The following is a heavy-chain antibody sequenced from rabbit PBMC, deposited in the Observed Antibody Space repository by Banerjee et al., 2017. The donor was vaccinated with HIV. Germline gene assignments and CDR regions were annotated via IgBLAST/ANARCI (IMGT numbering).Heavy chain of an antibody. V-gene: IGHV1S45*01. CDR2: IYTGDGNT. Sequence: QQQLVESGGGLVKPGASLTLTCKASGFSFSSSYWICWVRQAPGKGLEWIACIYTGDGNTYYASWAKGRFTISKTSSTTVTLQMTSLTAADTATYFCARVGYSGYGFNLWGQGTLVTVS. CDR3: ARVGYSGYGFNL. D-gene: IGHD1-1*01. J-gene: IGHJ4*01. CDR1: GFSFSSSYW.